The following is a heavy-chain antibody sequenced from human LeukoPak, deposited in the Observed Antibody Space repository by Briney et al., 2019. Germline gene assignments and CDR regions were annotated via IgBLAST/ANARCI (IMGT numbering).Heavy chain of an antibody. Sequence: PGGSLRLSCAASGFTFSDYFMTWIRQAPGKGLEWVSYISGSGSNKYYADSVKGRFTISRDNAKNSLYLQMNSLRVEDTAVYYCARDTQYSSGWIEGYFDYWGQGTLVTVSS. D-gene: IGHD6-19*01. J-gene: IGHJ4*02. CDR1: GFTFSDYF. V-gene: IGHV3-11*04. CDR2: ISGSGSNK. CDR3: ARDTQYSSGWIEGYFDY.